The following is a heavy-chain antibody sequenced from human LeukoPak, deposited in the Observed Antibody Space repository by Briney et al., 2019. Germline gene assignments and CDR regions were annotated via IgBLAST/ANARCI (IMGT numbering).Heavy chain of an antibody. J-gene: IGHJ4*02. CDR2: ISSSGSTI. CDR1: GFTFSSYE. D-gene: IGHD5-24*01. Sequence: PGGSLRLSCAASGFTFSSYEMNWVRQAPGKGLEWVSCISSSGSTIYYADSVKGRFTISRDNAKNSLYLQMNSLRAEDTAVYYCAAVIRWLGNDYWGQGTLVTVSS. CDR3: AAVIRWLGNDY. V-gene: IGHV3-48*03.